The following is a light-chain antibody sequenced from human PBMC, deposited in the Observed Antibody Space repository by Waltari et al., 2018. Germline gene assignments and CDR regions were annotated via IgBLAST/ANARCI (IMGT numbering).Light chain of an antibody. CDR1: SGRSIHP. CDR3: QTWGTGIWV. Sequence: QLVLTQSPSASASLGTSVKLTCTLSSGRSIHPIAWQQQQPEKGPRYLMKVNSDGSHSKGDGIPDRFSGSSSGAERYLTISSLQSEDEADYYCQTWGTGIWVFGGGTKLTVL. V-gene: IGLV4-69*01. CDR2: VNSDGSH. J-gene: IGLJ3*02.